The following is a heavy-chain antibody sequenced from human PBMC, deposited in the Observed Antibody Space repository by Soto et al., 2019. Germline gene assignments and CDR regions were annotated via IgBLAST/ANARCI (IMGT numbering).Heavy chain of an antibody. CDR3: TTAFEY. CDR1: GFTFTDFW. Sequence: EAQLAESGGGSVQPGGSLRLSCAASGFTFTDFWIHWVRQVPGKGLVWVARIDLDGSATSYADFVKGRFTISRDNAKNTVHLQMSSLSVEDTALYYCTTAFEYWGQGAPVTVSP. J-gene: IGHJ4*02. CDR2: IDLDGSAT. V-gene: IGHV3-74*01.